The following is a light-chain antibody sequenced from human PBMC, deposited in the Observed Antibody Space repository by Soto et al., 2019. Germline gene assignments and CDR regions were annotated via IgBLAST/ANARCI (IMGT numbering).Light chain of an antibody. V-gene: IGKV3-15*01. CDR3: QQYNNWPQWT. CDR1: QSIGSS. J-gene: IGKJ1*01. CDR2: GAS. Sequence: EIVMTQSPATLSVSPVESVTLYCRASQSIGSSLAWYQQKSGQAPRILIYGASTRATGVRPRFSGRGSGTEFTLTITNLQSEDSAVYYCQQYNNWPQWTCGQGTKGDIK.